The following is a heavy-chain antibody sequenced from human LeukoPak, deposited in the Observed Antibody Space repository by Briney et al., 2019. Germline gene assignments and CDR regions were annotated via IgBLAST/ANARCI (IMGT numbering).Heavy chain of an antibody. CDR3: ARVSDLCGGDCYSDY. Sequence: GGSLSLSCAASGFTFSSYAMHWVRQAPGKGLEWVAVISYDGSNKYYAYSVKGRFTISRDNSKNTLYLQMNSLRGEDTAVYYCARVSDLCGGDCYSDYWGQGSRVTVSS. CDR1: GFTFSSYA. V-gene: IGHV3-30*04. CDR2: ISYDGSNK. D-gene: IGHD2-21*02. J-gene: IGHJ4*02.